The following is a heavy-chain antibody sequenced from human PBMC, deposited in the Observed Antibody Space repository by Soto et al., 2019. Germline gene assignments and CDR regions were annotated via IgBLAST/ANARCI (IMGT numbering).Heavy chain of an antibody. CDR1: GYIFTNYW. J-gene: IGHJ6*02. CDR3: ARSPVVAAIDYYGMDV. CDR2: IHPDDSDT. Sequence: GESLKISCNGSGYIFTNYWIGWVRQMPGRGLEWMGIIHPDDSDTKYNPSFQGRVTFSADKSITTAYLHWSSRKASDTPIYYCARSPVVAAIDYYGMDVWGQGTTVTVSS. D-gene: IGHD2-15*01. V-gene: IGHV5-51*01.